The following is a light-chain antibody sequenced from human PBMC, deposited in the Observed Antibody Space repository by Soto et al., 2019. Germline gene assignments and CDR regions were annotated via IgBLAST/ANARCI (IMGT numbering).Light chain of an antibody. V-gene: IGKV1-33*01. Sequence: DIQMTQSPSSLSASVGDRVSITCQASQNINNYLNWYQQKPGRAPKLLIYDASNLEAGVPSRFRGSGSGTDFTFTISRLQPEDIATYYCQQYENLPTFGQGTRLEIK. CDR3: QQYENLPT. CDR2: DAS. CDR1: QNINNY. J-gene: IGKJ5*01.